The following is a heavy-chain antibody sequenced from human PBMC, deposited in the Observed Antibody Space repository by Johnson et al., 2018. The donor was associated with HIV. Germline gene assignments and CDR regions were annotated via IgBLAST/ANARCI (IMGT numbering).Heavy chain of an antibody. J-gene: IGHJ3*02. Sequence: VQPVESGGGVVRPGGSLRLSCAASGFTFGDYGMSWVRQVPGKGLAWVSGINWNGGSTDYADSVKGRFTISRDNAKNSLYLQMNSLRAEDTAVYYCARDPVSHYYDSSGSLDDAFDIWGQGTMVTVSS. V-gene: IGHV3-20*04. D-gene: IGHD3-22*01. CDR1: GFTFGDYG. CDR3: ARDPVSHYYDSSGSLDDAFDI. CDR2: INWNGGST.